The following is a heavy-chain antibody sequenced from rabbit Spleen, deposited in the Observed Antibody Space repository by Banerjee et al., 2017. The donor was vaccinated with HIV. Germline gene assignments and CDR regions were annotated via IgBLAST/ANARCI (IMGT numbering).Heavy chain of an antibody. CDR3: ARSPNNDYWDTRLEL. Sequence: QSLEESGGDLVKPGASLALTCKASGFSFSSGYYMCWVRQAPGKGLELIACIYTGIIDSTWYASWAKGRFTITRSTSLNTVTLQMTSLTAADTATYFCARSPNNDYWDTRLELWGPGTLVTVS. V-gene: IGHV1S40*01. CDR2: IYTGIIDST. D-gene: IGHD2-1*01. J-gene: IGHJ3*01. CDR1: GFSFSSGYY.